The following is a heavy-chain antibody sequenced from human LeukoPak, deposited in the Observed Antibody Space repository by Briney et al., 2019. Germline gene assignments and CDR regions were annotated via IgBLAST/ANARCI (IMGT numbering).Heavy chain of an antibody. J-gene: IGHJ3*01. D-gene: IGHD3-10*01. CDR1: GFTVSSNY. CDR2: IYSGGST. V-gene: IGHV3-66*01. CDR3: ARGQTLWFGELHAFDL. Sequence: GSLRLSCAASGFTVSSNYMSWVRQAPGKGLEWVSVIYSGGSTYYADSVKGRFTISRDNSKNTLYLQMNSLRAEDTAVYYCARGQTLWFGELHAFDLWGQGTMVTVSS.